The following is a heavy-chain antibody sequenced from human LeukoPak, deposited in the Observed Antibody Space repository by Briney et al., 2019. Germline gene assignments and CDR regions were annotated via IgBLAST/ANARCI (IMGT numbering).Heavy chain of an antibody. J-gene: IGHJ5*02. V-gene: IGHV3-74*01. Sequence: GGSLRLSCAASGFTFSSYWMHWVRQAPGKGLLWVSRLNSGGSSTSYADSVKGRFTISRDNAKNSLYLQMNSLRAEDTAVYYCARWNDEGWFDPWGQGTLVTVSS. CDR3: ARWNDEGWFDP. D-gene: IGHD1-1*01. CDR1: GFTFSSYW. CDR2: LNSGGSST.